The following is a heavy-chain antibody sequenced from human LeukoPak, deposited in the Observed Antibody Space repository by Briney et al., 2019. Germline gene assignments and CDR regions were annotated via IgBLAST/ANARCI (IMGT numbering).Heavy chain of an antibody. Sequence: SETLSHTCGVSSGSLSGYYWRWIRQPPGGGLEWLGEITHSGSPNYNPSLKSRVTISGDTSKKQFSLNLTSVTAADTGVYYCARGSDLWGRGTPVTVSS. CDR3: ARGSDL. V-gene: IGHV4-34*01. CDR1: SGSLSGYY. CDR2: ITHSGSP. J-gene: IGHJ2*01.